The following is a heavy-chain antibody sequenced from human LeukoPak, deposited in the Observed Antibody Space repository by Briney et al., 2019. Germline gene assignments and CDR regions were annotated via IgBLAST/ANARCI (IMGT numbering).Heavy chain of an antibody. Sequence: GGPLRLSCAASGFTFSSYSMNWVRQAPGKGLEWVSSISSSSSYIYYADSVKGRFTISRDNAKNSLYLQMNSLRAEDTAVYYCARDRPASSPRQGRFDYWGQGTLVTVSS. CDR1: GFTFSSYS. V-gene: IGHV3-21*01. CDR3: ARDRPASSPRQGRFDY. D-gene: IGHD6-6*01. CDR2: ISSSSSYI. J-gene: IGHJ4*02.